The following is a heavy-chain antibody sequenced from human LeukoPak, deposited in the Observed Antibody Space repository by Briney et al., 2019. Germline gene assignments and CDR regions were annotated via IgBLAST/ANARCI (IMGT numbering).Heavy chain of an antibody. CDR1: GFTFSSNY. CDR3: ARGPYDIVEVPAAIAFDY. V-gene: IGHV3-66*02. CDR2: IYSGGRI. Sequence: GGSLRLSCAASGFTFSSNYMRWVRQAPGKGLEWVSVIYSGGRIYYADSVKGRSTISRDNSKNTLYLQMNSLRAEDTAVYYCARGPYDIVEVPAAIAFDYWGQGTLVTVSS. D-gene: IGHD2-2*01. J-gene: IGHJ4*02.